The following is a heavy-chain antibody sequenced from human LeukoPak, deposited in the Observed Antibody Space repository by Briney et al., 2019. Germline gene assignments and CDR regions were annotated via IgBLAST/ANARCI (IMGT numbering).Heavy chain of an antibody. CDR1: GGSISSSNHY. CDR2: IYYSGST. V-gene: IGHV4-39*07. D-gene: IGHD3-10*01. J-gene: IGHJ4*02. Sequence: SEILSLTCTVFGGSISSSNHYWGWLRQPPGKGLEWIGSIYYSGSTYYNPSLKSRVTISVDTSKNQFSLKLSSVTAADTAVYYCARWFGELSPALWGQGTLVTVSS. CDR3: ARWFGELSPAL.